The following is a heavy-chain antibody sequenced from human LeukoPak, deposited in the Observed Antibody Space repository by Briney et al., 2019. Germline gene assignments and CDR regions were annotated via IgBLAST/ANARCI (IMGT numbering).Heavy chain of an antibody. CDR1: GFTFSSYA. Sequence: GGSLRLSCAASGFTFSSYAMSWVRQAPGRGLGWVSAISGSGGSTYYADSVKGRFTISRDNSKNTLYLQMNSLRAEDTAVYYCAKDGPHYDFWSGYFDYWGQGTLVTVSS. D-gene: IGHD3-3*01. V-gene: IGHV3-23*01. J-gene: IGHJ4*02. CDR2: ISGSGGST. CDR3: AKDGPHYDFWSGYFDY.